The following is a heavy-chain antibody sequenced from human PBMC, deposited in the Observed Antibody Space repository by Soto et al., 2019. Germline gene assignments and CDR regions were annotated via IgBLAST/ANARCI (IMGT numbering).Heavy chain of an antibody. Sequence: PSETLSLTCAVYGGSFSGYYWSWIRQPPGKGLEWIGEINHSGSTNYNPSLKSRVTISVDTSKNQFSLKLSSVTAADTAVYYCARVRITMVRGVGYYMDVWGKGTTVTVSS. J-gene: IGHJ6*03. CDR2: INHSGST. V-gene: IGHV4-34*01. CDR1: GGSFSGYY. D-gene: IGHD3-10*01. CDR3: ARVRITMVRGVGYYMDV.